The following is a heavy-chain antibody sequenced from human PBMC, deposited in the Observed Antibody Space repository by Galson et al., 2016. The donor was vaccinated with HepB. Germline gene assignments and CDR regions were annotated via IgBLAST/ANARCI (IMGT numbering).Heavy chain of an antibody. J-gene: IGHJ4*02. CDR1: GFTFDDYA. CDR2: ISGDGDST. V-gene: IGHV3-43*02. D-gene: IGHD1/OR15-1a*01. Sequence: SLRLSCAASGFTFDDYAMHWVRQGPGEGLEWFSLISGDGDSTYYAYYVKGRFPISRDKSKNSLYLQMNSLRTEDTALYYCAKDFNFRDRSTSGTIYNWGQETLVTVAS. CDR3: AKDFNFRDRSTSGTIYN.